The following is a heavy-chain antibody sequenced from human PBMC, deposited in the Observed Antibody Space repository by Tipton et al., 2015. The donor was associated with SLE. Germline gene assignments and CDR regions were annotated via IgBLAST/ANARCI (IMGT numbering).Heavy chain of an antibody. D-gene: IGHD6-19*01. CDR1: GFTFNRYW. Sequence: SLRLSCAASGFTFNRYWMHWVRQAPGKGLMWVSRINTDGRTTNYADSVRGRFTISRDNARNSLYLQLNGLRTDDTALYYCVKDWGRVTVAAAFWGQGTLVSVSA. CDR2: INTDGRTT. J-gene: IGHJ4*02. CDR3: VKDWGRVTVAAAF. V-gene: IGHV3-74*01.